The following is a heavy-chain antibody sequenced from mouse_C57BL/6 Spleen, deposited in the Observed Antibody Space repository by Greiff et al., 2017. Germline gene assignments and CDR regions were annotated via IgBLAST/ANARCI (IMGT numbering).Heavy chain of an antibody. CDR1: GYTFTDYY. J-gene: IGHJ2*01. V-gene: IGHV1-19*01. CDR2: INPYNGGT. CDR3: ASDDYDWDFDY. Sequence: EVQLQQSGPVLVKPGASVKMSCKASGYTFTDYYMNWVKQSHGKSLEWIGVINPYNGGTSYNQKFKGKATLTVDKSSSTADMELNSLTSEDSAVYYCASDDYDWDFDYWGQGTTLTVSS. D-gene: IGHD2-4*01.